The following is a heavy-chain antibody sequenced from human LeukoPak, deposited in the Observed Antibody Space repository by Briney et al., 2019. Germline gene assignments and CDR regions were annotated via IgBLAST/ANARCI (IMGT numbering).Heavy chain of an antibody. J-gene: IGHJ4*02. Sequence: QPGGSLRLSCAASGFTFRAHAMTWVRQAPGKGLEWVSGISGSGETTYYADSVRGRFTVSRDNSKNTLYLQMNSLRAEDTAVYYCANQRELRLTSFDYWGQGTLVTVSS. CDR2: ISGSGETT. D-gene: IGHD1-7*01. CDR3: ANQRELRLTSFDY. V-gene: IGHV3-23*01. CDR1: GFTFRAHA.